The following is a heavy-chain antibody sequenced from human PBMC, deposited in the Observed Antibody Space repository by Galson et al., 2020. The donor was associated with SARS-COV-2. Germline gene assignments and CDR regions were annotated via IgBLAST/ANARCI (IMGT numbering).Heavy chain of an antibody. CDR2: VTASGANT. CDR3: AIDHSVALSGSCFFCYYPDV. J-gene: IGHJ6*03. D-gene: IGHD6-19*01. CDR1: GFTFSNFG. V-gene: IGHV3-23*01. Sequence: GRSLSLSCAASGFTFSNFGMHWVRQAPGPGLEWLSAVTASGANTYYADSVTGRFTMSRDHSKGTVSLHMSSLRADDTAKYFCAIDHSVALSGSCFFCYYPDVCGKGTMMIVSS.